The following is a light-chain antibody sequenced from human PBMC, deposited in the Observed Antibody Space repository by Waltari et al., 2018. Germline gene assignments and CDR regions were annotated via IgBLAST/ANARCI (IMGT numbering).Light chain of an antibody. V-gene: IGLV1-44*01. CDR3: ATWDDSPNGHWV. CDR2: RND. CDR1: ASNIGDNV. Sequence: QPVLTQPPSASGTPGQRVTIYCSGRASNIGDNVVNWYQQFPGKAPKLVIYRNDQRPSGVPDRFSGSKSGTSASLAISGLQSEDEADYYCATWDDSPNGHWVFGGGTKVTVL. J-gene: IGLJ3*02.